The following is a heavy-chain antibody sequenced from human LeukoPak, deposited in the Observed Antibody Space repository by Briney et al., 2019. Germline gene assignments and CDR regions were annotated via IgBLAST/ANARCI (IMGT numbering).Heavy chain of an antibody. Sequence: KASETLSLTCTVSGGSISSYYWSWIRQPPGKGLEWIGYIYYGGDTNYNPSLKRRVTISVDTSKDQFSLRLSSVTAADAAVFYCARHRAEMATITDDAFDIWGQGTMVTVSS. J-gene: IGHJ3*02. D-gene: IGHD5-24*01. CDR3: ARHRAEMATITDDAFDI. CDR1: GGSISSYY. V-gene: IGHV4-59*08. CDR2: IYYGGDT.